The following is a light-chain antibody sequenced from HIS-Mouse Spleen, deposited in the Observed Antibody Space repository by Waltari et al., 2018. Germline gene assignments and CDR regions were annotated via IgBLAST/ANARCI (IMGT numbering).Light chain of an antibody. CDR1: RRAVGSYDL. CDR3: CSYAGSSTFVV. J-gene: IGLJ2*01. Sequence: QSALTQPASVSGSPGQSITISCTGTRRAVGSYDLVSWYQQHPGKAPKLMIYEGSKRPSGVSNRFSGSKSGNTASLTISGLQAEDEADYYCCSYAGSSTFVVFGGGTKLTVL. CDR2: EGS. V-gene: IGLV2-23*03.